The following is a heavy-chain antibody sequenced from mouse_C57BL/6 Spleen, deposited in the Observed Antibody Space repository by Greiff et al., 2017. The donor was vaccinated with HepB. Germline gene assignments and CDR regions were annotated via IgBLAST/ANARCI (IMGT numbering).Heavy chain of an antibody. CDR2: INPSTGGT. CDR3: ANYYGSAWFAY. J-gene: IGHJ3*01. V-gene: IGHV1-42*01. CDR1: GYSFTGYY. Sequence: EVKLQQSGPELVKPGASVKISCKASGYSFTGYYMNWVKQSPEKSLEWIGEINPSTGGTTYNQKFKAKATLTVDKSSSTAYMQLKSLTSEDSAVYYCANYYGSAWFAYWGQGTLVTVSA. D-gene: IGHD1-1*01.